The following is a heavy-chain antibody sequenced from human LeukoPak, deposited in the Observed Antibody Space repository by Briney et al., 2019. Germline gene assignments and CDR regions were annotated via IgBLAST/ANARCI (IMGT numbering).Heavy chain of an antibody. Sequence: PSETLSLTCAVYGGSFSYYYWSWIRQPPGKGLEWIGEINHSGSTNYNPSLKSRVTISVDTSKNQFSLKLSSVTAADTAVYYCARDGTLRNAFDIWGQGTMVTVSS. CDR2: INHSGST. D-gene: IGHD1-1*01. V-gene: IGHV4-34*01. J-gene: IGHJ3*02. CDR3: ARDGTLRNAFDI. CDR1: GGSFSYYY.